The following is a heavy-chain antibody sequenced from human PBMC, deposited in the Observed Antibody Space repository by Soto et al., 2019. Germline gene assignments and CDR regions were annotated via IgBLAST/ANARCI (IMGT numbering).Heavy chain of an antibody. Sequence: QVQLVESGGGLAKPGGSLRLSCAASGFTFSDHYMTWIRQAPGKGPEWLSYISGGGDIISYADSVKGRFIISRDNAKRSLYLQMNSLTVEDTAVYYCSRDPRLADYWGQGTLVTVSS. J-gene: IGHJ4*02. CDR1: GFTFSDHY. CDR3: SRDPRLADY. CDR2: ISGGGDII. D-gene: IGHD6-25*01. V-gene: IGHV3-11*01.